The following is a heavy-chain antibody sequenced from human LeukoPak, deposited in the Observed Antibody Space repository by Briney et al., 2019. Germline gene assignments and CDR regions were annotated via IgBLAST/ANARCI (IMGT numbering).Heavy chain of an antibody. CDR1: GGSFSGYY. CDR3: ARGGSGAAAGSRVHGY. Sequence: PSETLSLTCAVYGGSFSGYYWSWIRQPPGKGLEWIGEINHSGSTNYNPSLKSRVTISVDTSKNQFSLKLSSVTAADTAVYYCARGGSGAAAGSRVHGYWGQGTLVTVSS. D-gene: IGHD6-13*01. J-gene: IGHJ4*02. CDR2: INHSGST. V-gene: IGHV4-34*01.